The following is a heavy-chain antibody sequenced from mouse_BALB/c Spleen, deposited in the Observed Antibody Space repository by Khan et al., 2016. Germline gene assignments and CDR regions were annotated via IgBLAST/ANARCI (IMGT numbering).Heavy chain of an antibody. V-gene: IGHV1S34*01. Sequence: LVKTGASVKISCKASGYPFTGYYMHWVRQSHGKSLEWIGYISSYNGATRYNQTFKDKATLTVDTSSSPAYMQFNRLTSEDSAVYNDERPPVDYDDEYAVDYWGQGTTLTVSS. J-gene: IGHJ2*01. CDR1: GYPFTGYY. CDR2: ISSYNGAT. D-gene: IGHD2-4*01. CDR3: ERPPVDYDDEYAVDY.